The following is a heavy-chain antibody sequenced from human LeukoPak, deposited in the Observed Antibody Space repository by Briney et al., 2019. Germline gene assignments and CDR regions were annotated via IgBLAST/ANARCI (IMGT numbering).Heavy chain of an antibody. CDR2: IYYSGST. J-gene: IGHJ4*02. Sequence: SETLSLTCTVSGGSISSYYWSWIRQPPGKGLEWIGYIYYSGSTNYNPSLKSRVTISVDTSKNQFSLKLSSVTAADTAVYYCARGPAHYYDSSGCRRTPHFDYWGQGTLVTVSS. CDR1: GGSISSYY. D-gene: IGHD3-22*01. CDR3: ARGPAHYYDSSGCRRTPHFDY. V-gene: IGHV4-59*01.